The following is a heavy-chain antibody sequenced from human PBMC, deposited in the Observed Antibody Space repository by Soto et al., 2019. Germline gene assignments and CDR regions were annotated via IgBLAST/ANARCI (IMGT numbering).Heavy chain of an antibody. Sequence: QVQLVESGGGVVQPGRSLRLSCAASGFTFSSYAMPWVRQAPGKGLEWVAVISYDGSNKYYADSVKGRFTISRDNSKNTLYLQMNSLRAEDTAVYYCARDARPSWGAMGLDYWGQGTLVTVSS. D-gene: IGHD3-16*01. V-gene: IGHV3-30-3*01. J-gene: IGHJ4*02. CDR3: ARDARPSWGAMGLDY. CDR2: ISYDGSNK. CDR1: GFTFSSYA.